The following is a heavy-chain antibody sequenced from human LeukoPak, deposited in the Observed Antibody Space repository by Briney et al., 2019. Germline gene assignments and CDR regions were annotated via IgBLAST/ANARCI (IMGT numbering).Heavy chain of an antibody. CDR1: GFTFSSNG. Sequence: GSLRLSCAASGFTFSSNGMHCVRQAPGKGLVWVAVISYDGSNKYYADSVKGRFTISRDNSKNTLYLQMNSLRAEDTAVYYCANSAELRGGLLDYWGQGTLVTVSS. CDR3: ANSAELRGGLLDY. J-gene: IGHJ4*02. CDR2: ISYDGSNK. D-gene: IGHD2-15*01. V-gene: IGHV3-30*18.